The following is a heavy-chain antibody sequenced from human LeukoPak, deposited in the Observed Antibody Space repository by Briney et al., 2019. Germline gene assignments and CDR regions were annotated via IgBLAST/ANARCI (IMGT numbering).Heavy chain of an antibody. CDR2: ISGSGGST. D-gene: IGHD3-10*01. Sequence: PGGSLRLPCAASGFTFSSYAMSWVRQAPGKGLEWVSAISGSGGSTYYADSVKGRFTISRDNSKNTLYLQMNSLRAEDTAVYYCAKVSVSAEYFQHWGQGTLVTVSS. CDR3: AKVSVSAEYFQH. CDR1: GFTFSSYA. V-gene: IGHV3-23*01. J-gene: IGHJ1*01.